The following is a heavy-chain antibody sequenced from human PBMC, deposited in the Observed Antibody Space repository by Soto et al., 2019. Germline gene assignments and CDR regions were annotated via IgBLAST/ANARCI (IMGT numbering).Heavy chain of an antibody. CDR2: ISAYNGNT. CDR3: ARLARPYCSSTSCFGSNWLDP. V-gene: IGHV1-18*01. J-gene: IGHJ5*02. Sequence: RASVKVSCKASGYTFTSYGISWVRQAPGQGLEWMGWISAYNGNTNYAQKLQGRVTMTTDTSTSTAYMELRSLRSDDTAVYYCARLARPYCSSTSCFGSNWLDPWGQGTLVTVSS. CDR1: GYTFTSYG. D-gene: IGHD2-2*01.